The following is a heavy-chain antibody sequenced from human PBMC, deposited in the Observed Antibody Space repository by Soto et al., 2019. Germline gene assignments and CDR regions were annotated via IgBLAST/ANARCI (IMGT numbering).Heavy chain of an antibody. V-gene: IGHV1-2*04. D-gene: IGHD6-6*01. Sequence: QVQLVQSGAEVKKPGASVKVSCKASGYTFTGYYMHWVRQAPGQGFEWMGWINPNSGGTNYAQKFQGWVTMTMDTSISTAYMELSRLRSDDAAVYYCAIDLGSSGYYGMDVWGSGTTVTVSS. CDR3: AIDLGSSGYYGMDV. CDR1: GYTFTGYY. CDR2: INPNSGGT. J-gene: IGHJ6*04.